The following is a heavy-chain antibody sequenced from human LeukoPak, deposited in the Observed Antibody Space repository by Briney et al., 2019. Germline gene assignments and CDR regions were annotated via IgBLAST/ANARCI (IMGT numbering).Heavy chain of an antibody. CDR3: ARDLPYYYDSSGYDFDY. CDR1: GYTFTGYY. CDR2: INPNSGGT. V-gene: IGHV1-2*02. Sequence: ASVKASCKASGYTFTGYYMHWVRQAPGQGLEWMGWINPNSGGTNYAQKFQGRVTMTRDTSISTAYMELSRLRSDDTAVYYCARDLPYYYDSSGYDFDYWGQGTLVTVSS. D-gene: IGHD3-22*01. J-gene: IGHJ4*02.